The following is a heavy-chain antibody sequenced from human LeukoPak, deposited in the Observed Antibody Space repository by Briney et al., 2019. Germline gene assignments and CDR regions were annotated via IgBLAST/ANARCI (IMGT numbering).Heavy chain of an antibody. D-gene: IGHD3-10*01. J-gene: IGHJ4*02. CDR3: APYYYASGSYPPD. CDR1: GYTFTGYY. Sequence: ASVRVSCKASGYTFTGYYMHWVRQAPGQGLEWMGWMNPNSGNTGYAQKFQGRVTMTRNTSISTAYMELSSLRSEDTAVYYCAPYYYASGSYPPDWGQGTLVTVSS. V-gene: IGHV1-8*02. CDR2: MNPNSGNT.